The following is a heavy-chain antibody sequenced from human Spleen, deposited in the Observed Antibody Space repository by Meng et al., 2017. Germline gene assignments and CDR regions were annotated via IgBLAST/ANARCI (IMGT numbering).Heavy chain of an antibody. CDR3: ARDRLIGYCSGGSCYPGMLDY. D-gene: IGHD2-15*01. V-gene: IGHV3-7*01. Sequence: GESLKISCAASGFTFSGSSMHWVRQASGKGLEWVANINEDGSEKYYVDSVRGRFTISRDNAKNSLYLQMNSLRAEDTAVYYCARDRLIGYCSGGSCYPGMLDYWGQGTLVTVSS. CDR2: INEDGSEK. CDR1: GFTFSGSS. J-gene: IGHJ4*02.